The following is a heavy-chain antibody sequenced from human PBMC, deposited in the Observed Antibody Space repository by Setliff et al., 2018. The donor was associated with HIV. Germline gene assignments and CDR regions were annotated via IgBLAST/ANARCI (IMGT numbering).Heavy chain of an antibody. CDR2: ISGSGGNT. V-gene: IGHV3-23*01. CDR1: GGSISNNY. D-gene: IGHD3-10*01. CDR3: VTDRGIRGQQSFI. J-gene: IGHJ4*01. Sequence: ETLSLTCAVSGGSISNNYWWSWVRQPPGKGLEWVSAISGSGGNTNYADSVKGRFTISRDNVKNSLYLQMNSLRAEDTAVYYCVTDRGIRGQQSFIWGHGTLVTVSS.